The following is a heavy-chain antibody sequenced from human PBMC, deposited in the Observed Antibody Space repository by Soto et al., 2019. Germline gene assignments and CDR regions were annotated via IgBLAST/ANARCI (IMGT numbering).Heavy chain of an antibody. D-gene: IGHD3-10*01. CDR1: SSSINSRFY. V-gene: IGHV4-38-2*01. CDR3: ARGVGGLWFGELSKYYYGMDV. CDR2: IYYSGST. J-gene: IGHJ6*02. Sequence: SETLSLTCAVSSSSINSRFYWGWIRQPPGKGLEWIGYIYYSGSTYYNPSLKSRVTISVDTSKNQFSLKLSPVTAADTAVYYCARGVGGLWFGELSKYYYGMDVWGQGTTVTVSS.